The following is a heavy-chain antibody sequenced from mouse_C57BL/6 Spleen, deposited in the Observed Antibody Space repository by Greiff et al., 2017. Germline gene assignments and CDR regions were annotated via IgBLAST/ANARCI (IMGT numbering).Heavy chain of an antibody. CDR3: ARCGSSYYAMDY. D-gene: IGHD1-1*01. CDR2: IYPGDGDT. V-gene: IGHV1-82*01. J-gene: IGHJ4*01. Sequence: QVQLQQPGPELVKPGASVKISCKASGYAFSSSWMNWVKQRPGQGLEWIGRIYPGDGDTNYNGKFKGKATLTADTSSSTAYLHLSSLTSEDSAVYFCARCGSSYYAMDYWGQGTSVTVSS. CDR1: GYAFSSSW.